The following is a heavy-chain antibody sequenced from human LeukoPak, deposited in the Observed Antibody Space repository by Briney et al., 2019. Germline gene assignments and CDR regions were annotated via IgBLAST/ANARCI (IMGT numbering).Heavy chain of an antibody. Sequence: GSLRLSCAASGFTFDTYNFNWVCQAPGKGLEWVATIRSYSSYIHYGDSVKGRFTISRDNAKNSLYLQMNSLRAEDTAVYYCARISGWPATFDYWGQGTPVTVSS. V-gene: IGHV3-21*01. CDR1: GFTFDTYN. CDR3: ARISGWPATFDY. D-gene: IGHD6-19*01. CDR2: IRSYSSYI. J-gene: IGHJ4*02.